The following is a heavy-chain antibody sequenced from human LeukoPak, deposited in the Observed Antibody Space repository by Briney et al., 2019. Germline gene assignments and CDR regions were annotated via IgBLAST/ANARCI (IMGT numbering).Heavy chain of an antibody. Sequence: ASVKVSCKASGYTFTGYYMHWVRQAPGQGLEWMGRINPNSGGTNYAQKFQGRVTMTRDTSISTAYMEVSRLRSDDTAVYYCARVSNTGIQLWSPIFDYWGQGTLVTVSS. CDR1: GYTFTGYY. J-gene: IGHJ4*02. CDR3: ARVSNTGIQLWSPIFDY. CDR2: INPNSGGT. D-gene: IGHD5-18*01. V-gene: IGHV1-2*06.